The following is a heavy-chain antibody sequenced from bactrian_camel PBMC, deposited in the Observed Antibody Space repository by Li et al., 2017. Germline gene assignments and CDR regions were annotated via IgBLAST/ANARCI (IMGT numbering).Heavy chain of an antibody. J-gene: IGHJ4*01. D-gene: IGHD3*01. CDR2: INSGGGST. V-gene: IGHV3S31*01. CDR1: AFTFNRDA. CDR3: AAGVQYDVCSADWRWGDKWINY. Sequence: VQLVESGGGLVQPGGSLRLSCAASAFTFNRDAMMWVRQAQGKGLEWVSGINSGGGSTYLRDSVRGRFTISRDNAKNTLYLQMNSLKPEDTAMYYCAAGVQYDVCSADWRWGDKWINYWGQGTQVTVS.